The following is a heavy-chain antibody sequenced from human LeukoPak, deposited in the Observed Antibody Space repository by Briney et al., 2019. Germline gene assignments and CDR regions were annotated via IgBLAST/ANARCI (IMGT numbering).Heavy chain of an antibody. D-gene: IGHD3/OR15-3a*01. Sequence: PGGSLRLSCAASGFTFSSYGMHWVRQAPGKGLEWVAVIWYDGSKKYYADSVKGRFTISRDNSKNTLYLQMNSLRGEDTAVFYCATSFGPDAFDVWGQGTMVTVSS. J-gene: IGHJ3*01. CDR1: GFTFSSYG. CDR2: IWYDGSKK. CDR3: ATSFGPDAFDV. V-gene: IGHV3-30*02.